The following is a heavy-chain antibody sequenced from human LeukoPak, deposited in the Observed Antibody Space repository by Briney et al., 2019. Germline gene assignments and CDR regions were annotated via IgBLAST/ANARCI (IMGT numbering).Heavy chain of an antibody. CDR2: IYTSGST. Sequence: SQTLSLTCTVSGGSISSGSYYWSWIRQPAGKGLEWIGRIYTSGSTNYNPSLKSRVTISVDTSKNQFSLKLSSVTAADTAVYYCAREARSGYYHPPDRDYYYYMDVWGKGTTVTISS. J-gene: IGHJ6*03. V-gene: IGHV4-61*02. D-gene: IGHD3-22*01. CDR1: GGSISSGSYY. CDR3: AREARSGYYHPPDRDYYYYMDV.